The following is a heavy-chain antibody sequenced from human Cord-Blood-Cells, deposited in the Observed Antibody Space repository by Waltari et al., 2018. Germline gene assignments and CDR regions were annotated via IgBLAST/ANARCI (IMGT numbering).Heavy chain of an antibody. J-gene: IGHJ4*02. V-gene: IGHV4-39*01. D-gene: IGHD3-3*01. CDR1: GGSISSSSYY. CDR3: ATHHYDFWSGYYRSFDY. Sequence: QLQLQESGPGLVKPSETLSLTCTVSGGSISSSSYYWGWIRQPPGKGLEWIGSIYYSGSTDSNPSLKSRVTISVDTSKNQFSLKLSSVTAADTAVYYCATHHYDFWSGYYRSFDYWGQGTLVTVSS. CDR2: IYYSGST.